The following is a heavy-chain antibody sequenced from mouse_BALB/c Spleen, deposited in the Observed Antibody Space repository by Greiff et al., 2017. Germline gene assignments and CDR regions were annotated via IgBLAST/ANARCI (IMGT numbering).Heavy chain of an antibody. D-gene: IGHD1-1*01. V-gene: IGHV1-7*01. CDR1: GYTFTSYW. CDR2: INPSTGYT. Sequence: QVQLQQSGAELAKPGASVKMSCKASGYTFTSYWMHWVKQRPGQGLEWIGYINPSTGYTEYNQKFKDKATLTADKSSSTAYMQLSSLTSEDSAVYYCAIITTVVRTDYWGQGTTLTVSS. CDR3: AIITTVVRTDY. J-gene: IGHJ2*01.